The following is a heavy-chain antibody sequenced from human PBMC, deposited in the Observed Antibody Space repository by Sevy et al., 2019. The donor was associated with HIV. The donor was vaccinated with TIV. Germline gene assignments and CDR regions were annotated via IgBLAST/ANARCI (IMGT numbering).Heavy chain of an antibody. D-gene: IGHD6-6*01. V-gene: IGHV4-61*01. J-gene: IGHJ4*02. CDR2: IYDSGST. CDR1: GGSVSSGTYY. CDR3: AREPRSTIAARYFDY. Sequence: SETLSLTCTVSGGSVSSGTYYWSWIRQPPGKGLEWIGYIYDSGSTNYNPSLKRRVTISVDTSKNQFSLKLSSVTAADTAVYYCAREPRSTIAARYFDYWGQGTLVTVSS.